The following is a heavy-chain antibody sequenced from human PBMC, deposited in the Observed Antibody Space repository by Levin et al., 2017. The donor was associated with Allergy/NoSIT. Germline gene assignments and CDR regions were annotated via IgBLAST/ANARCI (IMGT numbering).Heavy chain of an antibody. CDR2: ISGSGGST. D-gene: IGHD5-18*01. J-gene: IGHJ4*02. CDR1: GFTFSSYA. Sequence: AGGSLRLSCAASGFTFSSYAVSWVRQAPGKGLEWVAGISGSGGSTYYADSVKGRFTMSRDNSKNTLYLQMNSLRAEDTALYYCAKNGGYSYGPFDYWGQGTLVTVSS. V-gene: IGHV3-23*01. CDR3: AKNGGYSYGPFDY.